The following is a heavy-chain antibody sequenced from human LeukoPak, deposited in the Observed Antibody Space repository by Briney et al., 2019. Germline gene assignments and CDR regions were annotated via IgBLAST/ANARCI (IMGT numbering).Heavy chain of an antibody. V-gene: IGHV4-59*01. CDR3: ARSTHWFDP. CDR2: IYYSGST. J-gene: IGHJ5*02. Sequence: SETLSLICTVSGGSISSYYWSWSRQTPGKGLEWIGYIYYSGSTNYNPSLKSRVTISVDTSKNQFSLKLSSVTAADTAVYYCARSTHWFDPWGQGTLVTVSS. CDR1: GGSISSYY.